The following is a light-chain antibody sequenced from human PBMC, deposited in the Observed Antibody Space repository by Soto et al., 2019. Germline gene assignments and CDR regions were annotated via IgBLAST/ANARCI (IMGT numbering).Light chain of an antibody. V-gene: IGKV1-5*01. Sequence: DIQMTQAPSTLSAYVGDRVTFTCRASQSISTWLAWYQQKPGKAPKLLIYDASSLQSDVTSRFSGSGSGTEFTLTISALQTDDFASYYCQQYMNYATFGQGTKVEIK. J-gene: IGKJ1*01. CDR3: QQYMNYAT. CDR2: DAS. CDR1: QSISTW.